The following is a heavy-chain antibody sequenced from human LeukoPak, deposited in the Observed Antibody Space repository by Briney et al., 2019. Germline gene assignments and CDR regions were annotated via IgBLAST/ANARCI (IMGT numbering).Heavy chain of an antibody. CDR2: IYHSGST. CDR1: GGSISSGGYY. D-gene: IGHD3-22*01. Sequence: PSETLSLTCTVSGGSISSGGYYWSWIRQPPGKGLEWIGYIYHSGSTYYNPSLKSRVTISVDRSKNQFSLKLSSVTAADTAAYYCASYDSSGRDAFDIWGQGTMVTVSS. V-gene: IGHV4-30-2*01. CDR3: ASYDSSGRDAFDI. J-gene: IGHJ3*02.